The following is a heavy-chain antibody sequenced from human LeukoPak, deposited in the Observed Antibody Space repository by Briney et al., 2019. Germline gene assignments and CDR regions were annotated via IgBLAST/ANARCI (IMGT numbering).Heavy chain of an antibody. CDR1: GYTFTSYY. Sequence: ASVKVSCKASGYTFTSYYMHWVRQAPGQGLEWMGIINPSGGSTSYAQKFQGRVTMTRDMSTSTVYMELSSLRSEDTAVYYCARGANYYDSSGYHGLIDYWGQGTLVTVSS. CDR3: ARGANYYDSSGYHGLIDY. V-gene: IGHV1-46*01. CDR2: INPSGGST. D-gene: IGHD3-22*01. J-gene: IGHJ4*02.